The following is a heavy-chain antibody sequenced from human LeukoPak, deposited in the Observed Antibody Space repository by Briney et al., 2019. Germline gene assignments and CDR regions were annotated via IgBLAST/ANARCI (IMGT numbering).Heavy chain of an antibody. J-gene: IGHJ4*02. V-gene: IGHV1-69*04. Sequence: GASVKVSCKASGGTFSSYAISWVRQAPGQGLVWMGRIIPILGIANYAQKFQGRVTITADKSTSTAYMELSSLRSEDTAVYYCARDLRGDYGDYWGQGTLVTVSS. CDR2: IIPILGIA. CDR3: ARDLRGDYGDY. CDR1: GGTFSSYA.